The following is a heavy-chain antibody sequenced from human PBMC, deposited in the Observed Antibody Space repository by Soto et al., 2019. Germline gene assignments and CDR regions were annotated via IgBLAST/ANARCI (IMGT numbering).Heavy chain of an antibody. D-gene: IGHD2-2*01. CDR3: ARGHIVVVPTVGWFDP. Sequence: SETLSLTCTVSGYFISSGYYWGWIRQPPGKGLEWIGSMFHSGSTHYNPSLRSRATMSVDTSKNQFSLRLSSVTASDTAVYYCARGHIVVVPTVGWFDPWGQGTLVTVS. V-gene: IGHV4-38-2*02. CDR1: GYFISSGYY. CDR2: MFHSGST. J-gene: IGHJ5*02.